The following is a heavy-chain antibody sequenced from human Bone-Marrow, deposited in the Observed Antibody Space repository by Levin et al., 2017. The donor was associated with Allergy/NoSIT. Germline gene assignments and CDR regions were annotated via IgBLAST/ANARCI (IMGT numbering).Heavy chain of an antibody. Sequence: LSLTCVDSGFSFSTSWMNWVRQAPGKGLEWVANINEDGGETYYMDSVKGRFTISRDNAKNSLYLQMNSLRAEDTALYYCASLTVTGNKGRGWFGPWGQGTQVTVSS. D-gene: IGHD1-20*01. V-gene: IGHV3-7*03. J-gene: IGHJ5*02. CDR2: INEDGGET. CDR1: GFSFSTSW. CDR3: ASLTVTGNKGRGWFGP.